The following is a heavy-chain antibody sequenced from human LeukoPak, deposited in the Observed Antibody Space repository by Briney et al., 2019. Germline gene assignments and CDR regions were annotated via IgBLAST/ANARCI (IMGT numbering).Heavy chain of an antibody. J-gene: IGHJ2*01. CDR1: GFTFSSYS. V-gene: IGHV3-48*02. D-gene: IGHD3-3*01. CDR2: ISSSSSTI. Sequence: GGSLRLSCAASGFTFSSYSMNWVRQAPGTGLEWVSYISSSSSTIYYADSVKGRFTISRDNAKNSLYLQMNSLRDEDTAVYYCARDNYDGEGPGYFDLWGRGTWSLSPQ. CDR3: ARDNYDGEGPGYFDL.